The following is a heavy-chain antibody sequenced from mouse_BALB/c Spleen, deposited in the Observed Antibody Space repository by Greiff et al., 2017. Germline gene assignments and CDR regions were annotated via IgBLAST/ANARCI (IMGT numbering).Heavy chain of an antibody. D-gene: IGHD2-4*01. Sequence: VQLQQSGAELVRPGSSVKISCKASGYAFSSYWLNWVKQRPGQGLEWIGQIYPGDGATNYNGKFKGKATLTADKSSSTAYMQLSSLTSEDSAVYFCARYDYDFMDYWGQGTSVTVSS. J-gene: IGHJ4*01. CDR3: ARYDYDFMDY. CDR2: IYPGDGAT. V-gene: IGHV1-80*01. CDR1: GYAFSSYW.